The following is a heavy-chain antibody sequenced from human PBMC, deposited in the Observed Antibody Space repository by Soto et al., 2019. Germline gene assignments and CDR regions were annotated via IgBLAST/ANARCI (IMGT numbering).Heavy chain of an antibody. D-gene: IGHD3-9*01. V-gene: IGHV4-30-2*01. Sequence: SETLSLTCAVSGGSISSGGYFWSWIRQPPGKGLEWIGYIYHSGSTYYNPSLKSRVTISVDRSKNQFSLKLSSVTAADTAVYYCARNLMDYDILTGYYLAYYFDYWGQGTLVTVSS. CDR2: IYHSGST. CDR1: GGSISSGGYF. J-gene: IGHJ4*02. CDR3: ARNLMDYDILTGYYLAYYFDY.